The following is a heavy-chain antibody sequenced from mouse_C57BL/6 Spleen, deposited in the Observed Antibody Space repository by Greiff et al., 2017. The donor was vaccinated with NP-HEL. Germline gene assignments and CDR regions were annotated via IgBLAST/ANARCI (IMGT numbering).Heavy chain of an antibody. J-gene: IGHJ2*01. V-gene: IGHV5-17*01. CDR1: GFTFSDYG. CDR3: ARMRPHY. CDR2: ISSGSSTI. Sequence: EVQGVESGGGLVKPGGSLKLSCAASGFTFSDYGMHWVRQAPEKGLEWVAYISSGSSTISYADTVKGRFPISRDNAKNTLFLQMTSLRSEDTAMYYCARMRPHYWGQGTTLTVSS.